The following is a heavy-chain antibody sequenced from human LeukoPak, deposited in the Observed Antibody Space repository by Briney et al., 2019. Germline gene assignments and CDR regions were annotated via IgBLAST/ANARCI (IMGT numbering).Heavy chain of an antibody. CDR1: GGSISSSNW. J-gene: IGHJ4*02. D-gene: IGHD5-24*01. Sequence: PSGTLSLTCAVSGGSISSSNWWSWVRQPPGKGLEWIGEIYHSGSTNYNPSLKSRVTISVDKSKNQFSLKLSSVTAADTAVYYCSRTQESRDGYNDYWGQGTLVIVSA. V-gene: IGHV4-4*02. CDR2: IYHSGST. CDR3: SRTQESRDGYNDY.